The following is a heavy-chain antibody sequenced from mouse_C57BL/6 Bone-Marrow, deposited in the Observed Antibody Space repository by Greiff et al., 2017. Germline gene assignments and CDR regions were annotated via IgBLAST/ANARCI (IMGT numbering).Heavy chain of an antibody. CDR3: ALYGNYAMDY. CDR2: ISYDGSN. V-gene: IGHV3-6*01. CDR1: GYSITSGYY. J-gene: IGHJ4*01. Sequence: EVQLQVSGPGLVKPSQSLSLTCSVTGYSITSGYYWNWIRQFPGNKLEWMGYISYDGSNNYNPSLKNRISITRDTSKNQFFLKLNSVTTEDTATYYCALYGNYAMDYWGQGTSVTVSS. D-gene: IGHD2-1*01.